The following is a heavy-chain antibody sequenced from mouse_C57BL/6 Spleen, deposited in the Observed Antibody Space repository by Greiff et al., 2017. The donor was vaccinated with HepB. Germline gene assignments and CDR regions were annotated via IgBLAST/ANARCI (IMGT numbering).Heavy chain of an antibody. Sequence: DVQLQESGPGLVKPSQSLSLTCSVTGYSITSGYYWNWIRQFPGNKLEWMGYISYDGSNNYNPSLKNRISITRDTSKNQFFLKLNSVTTEDTATYYCASLDGYLYAMDYWGQGTSVTVSS. CDR2: ISYDGSN. V-gene: IGHV3-6*01. D-gene: IGHD2-3*01. CDR3: ASLDGYLYAMDY. J-gene: IGHJ4*01. CDR1: GYSITSGYY.